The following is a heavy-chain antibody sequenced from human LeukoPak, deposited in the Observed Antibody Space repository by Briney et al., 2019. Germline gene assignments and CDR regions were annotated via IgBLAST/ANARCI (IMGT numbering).Heavy chain of an antibody. CDR2: ISYDGSNK. Sequence: QPGGSLRLSCAASGFTFSSYGMHWVRQAPGKGLEWVAVISYDGSNKYYADSVKGRFTISRDNSKNTLYLQMNSLRAEDTAVYYCAKDRELHHHYFDYWGQGTLVTVSS. V-gene: IGHV3-30*18. CDR3: AKDRELHHHYFDY. D-gene: IGHD1-26*01. J-gene: IGHJ4*02. CDR1: GFTFSSYG.